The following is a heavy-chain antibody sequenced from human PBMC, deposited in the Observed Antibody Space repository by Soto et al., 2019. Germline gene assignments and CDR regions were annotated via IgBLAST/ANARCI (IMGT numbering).Heavy chain of an antibody. J-gene: IGHJ6*03. D-gene: IGHD3-16*01. V-gene: IGHV1-3*01. CDR1: GYTFTSYA. CDR2: INAGNGNT. CDR3: ARTLPLSGSYTPWYYYYYMDV. Sequence: QVPLVQSGAEVKKPGASVKVSCKASGYTFTSYAMHWVRQAPGQRLEWMGWINAGNGNTKYSQKFKGRVTITRDTSASTAYMELSSLRSEDTAVYYCARTLPLSGSYTPWYYYYYMDVWGKGTTVTVSS.